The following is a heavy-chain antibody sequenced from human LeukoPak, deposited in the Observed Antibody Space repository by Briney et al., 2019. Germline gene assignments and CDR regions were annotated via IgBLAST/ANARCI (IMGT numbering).Heavy chain of an antibody. D-gene: IGHD3/OR15-3a*01. CDR1: GYTFTSYG. CDR2: IIPIFGTA. V-gene: IGHV1-69*13. Sequence: ASVKVSCKASGYTFTSYGISWVRQAPGQGLEWMGGIIPIFGTANYAQKFQGRVTITADESTSTAYMELSSLRSEDTAVYYCARAAEVDSDAFDIWGQGTMVTVSS. CDR3: ARAAEVDSDAFDI. J-gene: IGHJ3*02.